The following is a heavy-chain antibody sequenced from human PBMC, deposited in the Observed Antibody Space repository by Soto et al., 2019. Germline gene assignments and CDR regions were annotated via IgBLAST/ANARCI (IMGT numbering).Heavy chain of an antibody. CDR1: GFTFSSYD. Sequence: EVQLLESGGGLVQPGGSLRLSCAASGFTFSSYDMSWVRQAPGKGLEWVSAVSGNGGTTYYADSVKGRFTISRDNSKNTLSLQMNSLRAEDTAVYYCAKGYCSGGGCYGTYWGQGTLVTVSS. CDR3: AKGYCSGGGCYGTY. V-gene: IGHV3-23*01. J-gene: IGHJ4*02. CDR2: VSGNGGTT. D-gene: IGHD2-15*01.